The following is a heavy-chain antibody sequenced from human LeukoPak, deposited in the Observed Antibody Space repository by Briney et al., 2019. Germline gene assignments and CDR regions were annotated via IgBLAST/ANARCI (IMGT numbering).Heavy chain of an antibody. D-gene: IGHD6-13*01. CDR2: ISYDGSNK. CDR1: GFTFSSYG. CDR3: AKSAGY. V-gene: IGHV3-30*18. Sequence: PGRSLRLSCAASGFTFSSYGMHWVRQAPGKGLEWVAVISYDGSNKYYADSVKGRFTISRDNSKNTLYLQMDSLRAEDTAVYYCAKSAGYWGQGTLVTVSS. J-gene: IGHJ4*02.